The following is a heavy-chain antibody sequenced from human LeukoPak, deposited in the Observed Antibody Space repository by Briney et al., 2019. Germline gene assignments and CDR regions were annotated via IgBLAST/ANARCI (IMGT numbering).Heavy chain of an antibody. D-gene: IGHD3-22*01. J-gene: IGHJ4*02. Sequence: GASVKVSCKASGYTFTGYHMHWVRQAPGQGLEWMGWINPNSGGTNYAQKFQGRVTMTRDTSISTAYMELSRLRSDDTAVYYCARVRDYYDSSGYYIDYWGQGTLVTVSS. CDR1: GYTFTGYH. CDR2: INPNSGGT. V-gene: IGHV1-2*02. CDR3: ARVRDYYDSSGYYIDY.